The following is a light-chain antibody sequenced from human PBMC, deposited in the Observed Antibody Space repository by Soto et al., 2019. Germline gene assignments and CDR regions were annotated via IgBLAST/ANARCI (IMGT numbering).Light chain of an antibody. J-gene: IGKJ1*01. V-gene: IGKV3-11*01. Sequence: EIVLTQSPDTLSLSPGERATLSCRASQSVGTSLAWYQQKPGQAPSLLISDVSNRATGIPARFSGSGSRTDFTLTISSLEPEDFAVYYCQEYNTWPWTFGQGTKVEIK. CDR2: DVS. CDR3: QEYNTWPWT. CDR1: QSVGTS.